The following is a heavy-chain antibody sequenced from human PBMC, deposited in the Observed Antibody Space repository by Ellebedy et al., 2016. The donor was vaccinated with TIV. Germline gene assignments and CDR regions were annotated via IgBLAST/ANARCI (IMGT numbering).Heavy chain of an antibody. D-gene: IGHD3/OR15-3a*01. CDR2: IYHSGST. Sequence: SETLSLTCTVSGDSISSGDSYWSWIRQHPGKGLEWIGYIYHSGSTYYNPSLKSRLTISVDTSKNQFSLKLSSVTAADTAVYYCARSLLIFTFDKCYFDLWGRGTLVTVSS. CDR1: GDSISSGDSY. V-gene: IGHV4-31*03. J-gene: IGHJ2*01. CDR3: ARSLLIFTFDKCYFDL.